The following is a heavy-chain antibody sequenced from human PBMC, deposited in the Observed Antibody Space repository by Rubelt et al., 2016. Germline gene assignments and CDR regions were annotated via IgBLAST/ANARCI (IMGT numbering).Heavy chain of an antibody. V-gene: IGHV1-3*01. Sequence: QVQLVQSGAEVKKPGASVKVSCKASGYTFTSYAMHWVRQAPGQRLEWMGWINAGNGNTKYSQKFQGGGTITRETSASTAYMELSSLRSEDTAVYYCARVGSLYATFDYWGQGTLVTVSS. CDR1: GYTFTSYA. CDR3: ARVGSLYATFDY. D-gene: IGHD3-16*01. J-gene: IGHJ4*02. CDR2: INAGNGNT.